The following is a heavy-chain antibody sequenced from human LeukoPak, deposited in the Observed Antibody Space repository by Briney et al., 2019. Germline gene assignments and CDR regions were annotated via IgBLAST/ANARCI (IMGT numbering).Heavy chain of an antibody. J-gene: IGHJ4*02. CDR1: GYTFTSYD. Sequence: ASVKVSRKASGYTFTSYDINWVRQATGQGLEWMGWMNPNSGNTGYAQKFQGRVTMTRNTSISTAYMELSSLRSEDTAVYYCARASSSWYPYYFDYGGQGTLVTVSS. CDR2: MNPNSGNT. D-gene: IGHD6-13*01. V-gene: IGHV1-8*01. CDR3: ARASSSWYPYYFDY.